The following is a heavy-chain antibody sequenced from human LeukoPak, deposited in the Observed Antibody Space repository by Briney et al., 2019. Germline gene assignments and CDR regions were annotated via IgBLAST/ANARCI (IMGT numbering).Heavy chain of an antibody. CDR1: GFTFSSYG. CDR3: ARRIRDDSSGYYPAFVDY. J-gene: IGHJ4*02. V-gene: IGHV3-33*01. Sequence: GRSLRLSCAASGFTFSSYGMHWVRQAPGKGLEWEAVIWYDGSNKYYADSVKGRFTISRDNSKNTLYLQMNSLRAEDTAVYYCARRIRDDSSGYYPAFVDYWGQGTLVTVSS. D-gene: IGHD3-22*01. CDR2: IWYDGSNK.